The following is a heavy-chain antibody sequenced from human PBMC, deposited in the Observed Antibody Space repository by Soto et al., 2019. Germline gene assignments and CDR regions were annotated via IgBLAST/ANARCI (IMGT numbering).Heavy chain of an antibody. D-gene: IGHD6-19*01. V-gene: IGHV3-23*01. CDR1: GFTFSSYA. CDR3: AKSQAVAP. CDR2: LXXXGTXX. J-gene: IGHJ5*02. Sequence: PGXSLKLSCAASGFTFSSYAMSWVRQAPGXXXXXXSXLXXXGTXXYYXXXXXXTLXXXXXXXKTTLYLQLNSLSAQDTAVYYCAKSQAVAPWGQGTLVTVYS.